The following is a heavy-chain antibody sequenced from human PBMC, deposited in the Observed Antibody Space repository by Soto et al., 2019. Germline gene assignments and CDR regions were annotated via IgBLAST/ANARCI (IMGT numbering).Heavy chain of an antibody. CDR1: GASITFGDYS. V-gene: IGHV4-30-2*01. Sequence: SETLSLTCTVSGASITFGDYSWSWIRQTPGKGLEWIGYINHLETTFYNPSFESRPTLSIDRAKNQFSLKLHSMSAADRAVYFCARGGGSDSFDYWGQGILVTVSS. CDR3: ARGGGSDSFDY. D-gene: IGHD1-26*01. J-gene: IGHJ4*02. CDR2: INHLETT.